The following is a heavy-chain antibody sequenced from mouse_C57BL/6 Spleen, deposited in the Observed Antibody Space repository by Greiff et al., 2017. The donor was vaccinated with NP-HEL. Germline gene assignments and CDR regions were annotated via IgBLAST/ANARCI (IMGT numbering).Heavy chain of an antibody. CDR3: AREKDYYFDY. J-gene: IGHJ2*01. Sequence: VQLQQPGAELVRPGSSVKLSCKASGYTFTSYWMDWVKQRPGQGLEWIGNIYPSDSETHYNQKFKDKATLTVDKSSSTAYMQLSSLTSEDSAVYYCAREKDYYFDYWGQGTTLTVSS. CDR2: IYPSDSET. CDR1: GYTFTSYW. V-gene: IGHV1-61*01.